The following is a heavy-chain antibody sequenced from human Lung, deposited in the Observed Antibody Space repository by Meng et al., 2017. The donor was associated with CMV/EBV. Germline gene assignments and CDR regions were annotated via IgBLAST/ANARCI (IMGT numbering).Heavy chain of an antibody. J-gene: IGHJ3*02. D-gene: IGHD5-12*01. Sequence: GESLKISCVGSGFIFRGYAMSWVRQAPGKGLEWVSSISGRTRVSSMSDSGEKTHYADSVKDRFTISRDNSKNTLFLEMTGLGVEDTALYYCANNEAMTGYDHQYASGIWGQGTMVXVSS. CDR2: ISGRTRVSSMSDSGEKT. CDR3: ANNEAMTGYDHQYASGI. V-gene: IGHV3-23*01. CDR1: GFIFRGYA.